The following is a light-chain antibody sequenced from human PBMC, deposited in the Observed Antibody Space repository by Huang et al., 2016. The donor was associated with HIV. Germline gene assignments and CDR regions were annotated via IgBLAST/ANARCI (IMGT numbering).Light chain of an antibody. J-gene: IGKJ1*01. CDR1: QRVSSN. Sequence: EIVMTQSPATLSVSPGERATLSCRASQRVSSNLAWYQQKPGQAPRLLFYGASTRATGIPARFSGSGSGTEFTLTISSLQSEDFAVYYCQQYNNWPPAFGQGTKVEIK. CDR2: GAS. CDR3: QQYNNWPPA. V-gene: IGKV3-15*01.